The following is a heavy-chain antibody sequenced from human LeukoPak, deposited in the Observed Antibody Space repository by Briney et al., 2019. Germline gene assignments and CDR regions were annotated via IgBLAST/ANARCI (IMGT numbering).Heavy chain of an antibody. D-gene: IGHD4-17*01. J-gene: IGHJ4*02. CDR1: GGSISSSH. Sequence: KASEALSLTCTVSGGSISSSHWSWIRQPPGKGLEWIGHIYYSGSTSYNPSLKSRVTISVDTSNNQFSPKLSAVTAADTAVYYCARGDYGDYVWGQGTLVSVSS. V-gene: IGHV4-59*01. CDR3: ARGDYGDYV. CDR2: IYYSGST.